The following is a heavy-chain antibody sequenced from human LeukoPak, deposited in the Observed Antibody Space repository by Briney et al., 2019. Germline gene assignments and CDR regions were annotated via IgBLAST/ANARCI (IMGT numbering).Heavy chain of an antibody. Sequence: GESPKTFCCGFGYSFTSYWIDWVRQMPGKGLEWMGSIYPGYSDTRYSPSLQGQVSISAGNFISTAYLLWSSLKASDTAMYYCARAAYTCGHLPDYWGQGTLVTVSS. J-gene: IGHJ4*02. CDR3: ARAAYTCGHLPDY. D-gene: IGHD2-21*01. V-gene: IGHV5-51*01. CDR2: IYPGYSDT. CDR1: GYSFTSYW.